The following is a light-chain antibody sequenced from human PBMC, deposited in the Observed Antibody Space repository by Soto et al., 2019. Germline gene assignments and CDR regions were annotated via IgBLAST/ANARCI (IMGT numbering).Light chain of an antibody. CDR1: KLGDKY. Sequence: SYELTRPPSVSVSPGQTASITCSGDKLGDKYAYWYQQKPGQSPVVVIYENSKRPSGLPERFSGSNSGNTATLTISGTQAMDEADYYCQAWDSSTVVFGGGTKLTVL. V-gene: IGLV3-1*01. J-gene: IGLJ2*01. CDR2: ENS. CDR3: QAWDSSTVV.